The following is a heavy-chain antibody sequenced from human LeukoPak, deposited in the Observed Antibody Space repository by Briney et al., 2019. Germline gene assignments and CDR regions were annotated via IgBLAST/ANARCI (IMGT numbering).Heavy chain of an antibody. CDR3: ARGARAFAWLTSFDP. CDR1: GFTFRSYE. D-gene: IGHD3-16*01. Sequence: GGSLRLSCAASGFTFRSYEMNWVRQAPGKGLEWVSYVSSSGSPIFYADSVKGRFTIYRDNAQKSVYLQMNGLRAEDTAVYYCARGARAFAWLTSFDPWGQGTLVTVSS. V-gene: IGHV3-48*03. J-gene: IGHJ5*02. CDR2: VSSSGSPI.